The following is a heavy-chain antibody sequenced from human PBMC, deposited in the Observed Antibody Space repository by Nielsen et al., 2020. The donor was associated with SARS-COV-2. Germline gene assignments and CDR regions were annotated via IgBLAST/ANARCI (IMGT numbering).Heavy chain of an antibody. CDR2: ISYDGSNK. CDR1: GFTFSSYA. J-gene: IGHJ6*02. D-gene: IGHD1-14*01. Sequence: GGSLRLSCAASGFTFSSYAMHWVRQAPGKGLEWVAVISYDGSNKYYADSVKGRFTISRDNSKNTLYLQMNSLRAEDTAVYYCANYRTYYYGMDVWGQGTTVTVSS. CDR3: ANYRTYYYGMDV. V-gene: IGHV3-30-3*01.